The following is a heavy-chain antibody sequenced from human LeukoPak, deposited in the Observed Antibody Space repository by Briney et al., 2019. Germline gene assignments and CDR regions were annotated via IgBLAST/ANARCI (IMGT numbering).Heavy chain of an antibody. CDR2: ISPSGGIT. CDR3: AKDRDDYVWGSYLGAFDI. D-gene: IGHD3-16*01. V-gene: IGHV3-23*01. J-gene: IGHJ3*02. CDR1: GFTFSSHG. Sequence: PGGSLRLSCAASGFTFSSHGMNWVRQAPGKGLEWVSGISPSGGITYYADSVKGRFTISRDNSKNTLYLQMNSLRAEDTAVFYCAKDRDDYVWGSYLGAFDIWGQGTMVTVSS.